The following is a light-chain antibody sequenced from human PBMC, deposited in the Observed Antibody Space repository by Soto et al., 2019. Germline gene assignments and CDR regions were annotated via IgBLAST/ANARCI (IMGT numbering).Light chain of an antibody. Sequence: TQSPGTLSLSPGERATLSCRASQSVSSSYLAWYQQKPGKVPKLLIYAASTLQSGVPSRFSGSGSGTDCTLTISSRQTEDVATYYCQKDNSGPRTFGQGTKVEIK. CDR3: QKDNSGPRT. V-gene: IGKV1-27*01. CDR1: QSVSSSY. J-gene: IGKJ1*01. CDR2: AAS.